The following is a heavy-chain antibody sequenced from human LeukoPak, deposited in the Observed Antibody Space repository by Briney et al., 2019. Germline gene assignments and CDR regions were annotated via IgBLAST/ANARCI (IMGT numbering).Heavy chain of an antibody. Sequence: ASVKVSCKASGYTFTSYGISWVRQAPGQGLEWMGWISAYNGNTNYAQKLQGRVTMTRDTSITTAYMELSSLRSDDTAMYYCARENWNDFWGQGTLVTVSS. CDR1: GYTFTSYG. CDR2: ISAYNGNT. CDR3: ARENWNDF. V-gene: IGHV1-18*01. J-gene: IGHJ5*01.